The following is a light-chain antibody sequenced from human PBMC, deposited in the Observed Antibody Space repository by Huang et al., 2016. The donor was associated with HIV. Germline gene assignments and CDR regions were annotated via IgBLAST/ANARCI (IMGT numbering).Light chain of an antibody. Sequence: PGGTGTISCKASPSVASYVAWSQQTPGQSPRLLRYDTSNRAACIPSRFSGSVSGTYFTLTISGLESEDLGVFYCQQRSTWPLTFGGWTKLA. CDR2: DTS. V-gene: IGKV3-11*01. CDR3: QQRSTWPLT. CDR1: PSVASY. J-gene: IGKJ4*01.